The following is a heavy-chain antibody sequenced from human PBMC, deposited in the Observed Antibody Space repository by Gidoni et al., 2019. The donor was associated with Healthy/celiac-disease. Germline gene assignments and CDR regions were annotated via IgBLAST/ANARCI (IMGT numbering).Heavy chain of an antibody. CDR2: ISSSSSYI. CDR1: GFTFSSDS. D-gene: IGHD1-7*01. CDR3: ARGQGGTFNY. Sequence: EVQLVESGGGLVKPGGSLRLSCAASGFTFSSDSMNWVRQAPGKGLEWVSSISSSSSYISYAASVNARFTIIRDNTQNSLYLQMNSRGAEDTAVDYCARGQGGTFNYWGQGTLVTVSS. V-gene: IGHV3-21*01. J-gene: IGHJ4*02.